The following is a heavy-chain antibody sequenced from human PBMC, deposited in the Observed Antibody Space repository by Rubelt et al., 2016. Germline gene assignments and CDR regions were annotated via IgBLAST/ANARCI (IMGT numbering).Heavy chain of an antibody. CDR2: ISHSGST. V-gene: IGHV4-30-2*03. CDR1: GASISSGGYF. CDR3: VAEGFNYHGMDV. Sequence: QVQLQESGPGLVKPSQTLSLTCTVSGASISSGGYFWSWIRQPPGKGLAWIGSISHSGSTYYNPSLKSRVTVSVDTSKNQFSLRLSSLTAADTAVYYCVAEGFNYHGMDVWGQGTTVTVAS. J-gene: IGHJ6*02.